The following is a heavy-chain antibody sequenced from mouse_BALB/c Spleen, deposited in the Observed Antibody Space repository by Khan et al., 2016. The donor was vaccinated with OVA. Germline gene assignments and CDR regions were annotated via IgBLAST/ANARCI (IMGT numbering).Heavy chain of an antibody. Sequence: QVQLKESGPGLVRPSQTLSITCTVSGFSLTTYGVHWVRQSPGKGLEWLGVIRSAGKTDYNAAFISRLSITQDNSKSQVFFKMNSLQADDTAMYYCARNSYMYDFTYWGQGTLVTVSA. D-gene: IGHD2-14*01. CDR3: ARNSYMYDFTY. V-gene: IGHV2-2*01. CDR1: GFSLTTYG. CDR2: IRSAGKT. J-gene: IGHJ3*01.